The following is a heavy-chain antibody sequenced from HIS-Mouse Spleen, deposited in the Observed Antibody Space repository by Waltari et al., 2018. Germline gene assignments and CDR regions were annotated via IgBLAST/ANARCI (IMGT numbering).Heavy chain of an antibody. CDR3: ARKRTASGWFDP. V-gene: IGHV4-39*01. CDR1: GGSISSSSYY. Sequence: QLQLQESGPGLVKPSETLSLTCTVSGGSISSSSYYWGWIRQPPGKGMEWIGSIYYSGSTYYNPSLKSRATRSVDTSKTQFSLKLSSVTAADTAVYYCARKRTASGWFDPWGQGTLVTVSS. J-gene: IGHJ5*02. D-gene: IGHD2-21*02. CDR2: IYYSGST.